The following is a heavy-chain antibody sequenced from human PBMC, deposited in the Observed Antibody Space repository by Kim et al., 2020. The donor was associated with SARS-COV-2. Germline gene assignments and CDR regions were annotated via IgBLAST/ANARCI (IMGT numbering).Heavy chain of an antibody. Sequence: GGSLRLSCAASGFTFSSYAMSWVRQAPGKGLEWVSAISGSGGSTYYADSVKGRFTISRDNSKNTLYLQMNSLRAEDTAVYYCAKDVVTVVIQYNWFDPWGQGTLVTVSS. J-gene: IGHJ5*02. CDR2: ISGSGGST. V-gene: IGHV3-23*01. CDR1: GFTFSSYA. D-gene: IGHD2-15*01. CDR3: AKDVVTVVIQYNWFDP.